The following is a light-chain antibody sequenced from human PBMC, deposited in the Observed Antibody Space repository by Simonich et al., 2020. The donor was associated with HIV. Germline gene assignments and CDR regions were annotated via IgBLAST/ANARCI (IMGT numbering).Light chain of an antibody. CDR2: DAS. CDR1: QSVSSY. Sequence: EIVLTQSPATLSLSPGERPTLSCRASQSVSSYLAWYQQKLGQAPRLLIYDASNRATGIPARFSGSGSGTDFTLTISSLEPEDFAVYYCQQRSNWPLTFGGGTKVEIK. CDR3: QQRSNWPLT. V-gene: IGKV3-11*01. J-gene: IGKJ4*01.